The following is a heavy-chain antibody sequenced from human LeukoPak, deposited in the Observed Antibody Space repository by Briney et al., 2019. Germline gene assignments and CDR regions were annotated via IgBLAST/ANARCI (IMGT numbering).Heavy chain of an antibody. J-gene: IGHJ4*02. V-gene: IGHV3-7*01. CDR1: GFSFSSYW. Sequence: GGSLRLSCAASGFSFSSYWISWVRQAPGKGLEWVANIREDGSEKYYVDSVKGRFTISRDNAKNSLYLQMNGLRAEDTAVYYCARRPGGYYDSNGILEYFDYWGQGTLVTVSS. CDR2: IREDGSEK. CDR3: ARRPGGYYDSNGILEYFDY. D-gene: IGHD3-22*01.